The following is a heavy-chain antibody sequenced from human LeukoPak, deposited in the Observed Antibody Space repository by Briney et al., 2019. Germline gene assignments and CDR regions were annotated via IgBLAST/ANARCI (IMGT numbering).Heavy chain of an antibody. CDR3: AKATHYYDSSGYSGYYGMDV. CDR1: GFTFSSYG. Sequence: GGSLRLSCAASGFTFSSYGMHWVRQAPGKGLEWVAVISYDGSNKYYADSVKGRFTISRDNSKNTLYLQMNSLRAEDTAVYYCAKATHYYDSSGYSGYYGMDVWGQGTTVTVSS. V-gene: IGHV3-30*18. J-gene: IGHJ6*02. D-gene: IGHD3-22*01. CDR2: ISYDGSNK.